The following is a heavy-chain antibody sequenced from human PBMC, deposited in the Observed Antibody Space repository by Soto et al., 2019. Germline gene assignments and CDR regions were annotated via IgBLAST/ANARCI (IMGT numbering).Heavy chain of an antibody. CDR2: ISWNSGSL. V-gene: IGHV3-9*01. Sequence: EVPLVESGGGLVQPGRSLRLSCAASGFSFDDYAMHWVRQAPGKGLEWVSGISWNSGSLAYVDSVKGRFTVSRDNAKNTLDLQMNSLRAEDTALYYCEKAREPYYYDTSGTFDYWGQGTLVTVSS. CDR1: GFSFDDYA. CDR3: EKAREPYYYDTSGTFDY. J-gene: IGHJ4*02. D-gene: IGHD3-22*01.